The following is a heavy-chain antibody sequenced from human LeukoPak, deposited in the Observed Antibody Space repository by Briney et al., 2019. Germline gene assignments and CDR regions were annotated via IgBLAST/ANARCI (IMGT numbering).Heavy chain of an antibody. CDR2: ISAYNGNT. CDR3: ARDRSRSSSWYPTSSAFDI. V-gene: IGHV1-18*01. CDR1: GYTFTSYG. J-gene: IGHJ3*02. Sequence: VSVKVSCKASGYTFTSYGISWVRQAPGQGLEWMGWISAYNGNTNYAQKLQDRVTMATDTSTSTAYMELRSLGSDDTAVYYCARDRSRSSSWYPTSSAFDIWGQGTMVTVSS. D-gene: IGHD6-13*01.